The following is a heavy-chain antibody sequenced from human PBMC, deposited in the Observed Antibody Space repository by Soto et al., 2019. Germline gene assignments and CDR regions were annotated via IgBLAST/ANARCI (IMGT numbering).Heavy chain of an antibody. CDR3: ARDEYYYDSSGYYNSFGAFDI. Sequence: SVKVSCKASGGTFSSYAISWVRQAPGQGLEWMGGIIPIFGTANYAQKFQGRVTITADESTSTAYMELSSLRSEDTAVYYCARDEYYYDSSGYYNSFGAFDIWGQGTMVTVSS. D-gene: IGHD3-22*01. V-gene: IGHV1-69*13. J-gene: IGHJ3*02. CDR2: IIPIFGTA. CDR1: GGTFSSYA.